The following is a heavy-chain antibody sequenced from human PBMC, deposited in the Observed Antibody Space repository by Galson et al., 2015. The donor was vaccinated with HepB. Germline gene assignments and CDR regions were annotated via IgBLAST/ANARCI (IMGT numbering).Heavy chain of an antibody. CDR3: ARSNFGSYDY. V-gene: IGHV1-3*02. CDR2: SNAGNGNT. CDR1: GYTFTGYT. Sequence: SCKASGYTFTGYTIHWVRQAPGQRLEWMGWSNAGNGNTKHSREFQGRVTFTRDTSASTAYMELSSLTSDDMAVYFCARSNFGSYDYWGQGTLVTVSS. D-gene: IGHD3-3*01. J-gene: IGHJ4*02.